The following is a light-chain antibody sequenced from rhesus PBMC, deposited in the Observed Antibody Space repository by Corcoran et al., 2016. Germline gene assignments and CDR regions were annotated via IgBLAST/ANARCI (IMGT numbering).Light chain of an antibody. CDR2: YAS. J-gene: IGKJ1*01. CDR3: QQHNSYHRT. CDR1: QGISNY. Sequence: DIQMTQSPSSLSASVGDTVTITCRASQGISNYLAWYQQKPRKAQKPLLYYASSLESGVTSRFSGSGSGTEFTLTINNLQPEDLAIYYCQQHNSYHRTFGQGTKVEIK. V-gene: IGKV1S3*01.